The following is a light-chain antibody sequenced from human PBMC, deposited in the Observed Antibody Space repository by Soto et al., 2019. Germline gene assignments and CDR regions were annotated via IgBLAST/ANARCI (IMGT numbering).Light chain of an antibody. Sequence: QSALTQPASVSGTPGQSITISCTGSNSDVGIYDFVSWYQHHPGRAPKLIVSEVSHRPSGVSNRFSRSKSGNTASLTISGLQAEDEADYYCISYTSDDVRYVFGTGTKVTVL. J-gene: IGLJ1*01. V-gene: IGLV2-14*01. CDR2: EVS. CDR1: NSDVGIYDF. CDR3: ISYTSDDVRYV.